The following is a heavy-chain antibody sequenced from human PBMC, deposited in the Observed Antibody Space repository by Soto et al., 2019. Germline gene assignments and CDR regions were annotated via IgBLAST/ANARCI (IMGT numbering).Heavy chain of an antibody. CDR2: IYYSGPA. J-gene: IGHJ4*02. D-gene: IGHD3-10*01. CDR1: GGSSNNSSFY. Sequence: QLQLQESGPGLVKPSETLSLTCTVAGGSSNNSSFYWGWVRQPPWKRLEWIGSIYYSGPAYYNRSLKSRLTISVDPFNNQFHLTLSSVNAADTAVYFCARRALVRGIIPYYCDSWGQGTLVTVSS. V-gene: IGHV4-39*01. CDR3: ARRALVRGIIPYYCDS.